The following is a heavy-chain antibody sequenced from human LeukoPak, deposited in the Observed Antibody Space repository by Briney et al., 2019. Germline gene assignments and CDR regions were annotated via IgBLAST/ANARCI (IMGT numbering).Heavy chain of an antibody. V-gene: IGHV4-59*01. CDR1: GGSISSYS. Sequence: SETLSLTCTVSGGSISSYSWSWIRQPPGKGLEWIGYIYYSGSTNYNPSLKSRVTISVDTSKNQFSLKLSSVTAADTAVYYCARDLLYDSSGCAFDIWGQGTMVTVSS. CDR3: ARDLLYDSSGCAFDI. CDR2: IYYSGST. J-gene: IGHJ3*02. D-gene: IGHD3-22*01.